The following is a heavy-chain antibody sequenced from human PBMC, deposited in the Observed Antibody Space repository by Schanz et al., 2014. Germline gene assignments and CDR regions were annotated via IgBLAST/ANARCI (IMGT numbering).Heavy chain of an antibody. J-gene: IGHJ4*02. CDR2: ISTSGSYI. Sequence: EVQLVESGGGLVQPGGSLRLSCAGSGFSFSTYAMNWVRQAPGKGLEWVSSISTSGSYIYYADSVKGRFTISRDNAKNSLYLQMNSLRAEDTAVFYCARDFGSSGWYGTFDYWGQGILVTVSS. V-gene: IGHV3-21*01. CDR3: ARDFGSSGWYGTFDY. D-gene: IGHD6-19*01. CDR1: GFSFSTYA.